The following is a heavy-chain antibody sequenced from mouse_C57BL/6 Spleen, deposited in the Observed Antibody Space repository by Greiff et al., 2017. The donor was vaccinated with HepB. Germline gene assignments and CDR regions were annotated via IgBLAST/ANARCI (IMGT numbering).Heavy chain of an antibody. J-gene: IGHJ1*03. CDR1: GFTFSSYA. Sequence: EVKLVESGGGLVKPGGSLKLSCAASGFTFSSYAMSWVRQTPEKRLEWVATISDGGSYTYYPDNVKGRFTISRDNAKNNLYLQMSHLKSEDTAMYYCAREGYFDVWGTGTTVTGSS. CDR3: AREGYFDV. CDR2: ISDGGSYT. V-gene: IGHV5-4*01.